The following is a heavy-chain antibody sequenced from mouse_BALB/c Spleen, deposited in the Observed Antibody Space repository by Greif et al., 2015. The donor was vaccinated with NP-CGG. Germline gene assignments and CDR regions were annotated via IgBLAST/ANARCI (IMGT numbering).Heavy chain of an antibody. Sequence: QVQLQQPGAELVRPGSSVKISCKASGYAFSSYWMNWVKQRPGQGLEWIGQIYPGDGDTNYNGKFKGKATLTADKSSSTAYMQLSSLTSEDSAVYFCAPDRYDGGDYWAKAPLSQSPQ. CDR2: IYPGDGDT. J-gene: IGHJ2*01. CDR3: APDRYDGGDY. CDR1: GYAFSSYW. V-gene: IGHV1-80*01. D-gene: IGHD2-14*01.